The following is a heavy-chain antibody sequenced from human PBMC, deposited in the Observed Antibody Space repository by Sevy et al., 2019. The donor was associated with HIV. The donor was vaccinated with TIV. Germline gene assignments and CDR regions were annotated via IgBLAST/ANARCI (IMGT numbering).Heavy chain of an antibody. Sequence: GGSLRLSCAASGFTFSSYGMHWVRQAPGKGLEWVAVISYDGSNKYYADSVKGRFTISRDNSKNTLYLQMNSLRAEDTAVYYCAKDELLWFRELSAGMDVWGQGTTVTVSS. CDR3: AKDELLWFRELSAGMDV. J-gene: IGHJ6*02. D-gene: IGHD3-10*01. CDR2: ISYDGSNK. CDR1: GFTFSSYG. V-gene: IGHV3-30*18.